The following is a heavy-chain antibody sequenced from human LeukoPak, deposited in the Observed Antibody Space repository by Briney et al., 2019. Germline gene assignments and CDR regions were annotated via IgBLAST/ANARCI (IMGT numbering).Heavy chain of an antibody. CDR2: IYYGGST. CDR1: GGSISSYY. D-gene: IGHD3-22*01. Sequence: PSETLSLTCTVSGGSISSYYWSWIRQPPGKGLEWIGYIYYGGSTNYNPSLKSRVTISVDTSKNQFSLKLSSVTAADTAVYYCARARYYDSSGPHKYYFDYWGQGTLVTVSS. CDR3: ARARYYDSSGPHKYYFDY. V-gene: IGHV4-59*01. J-gene: IGHJ4*02.